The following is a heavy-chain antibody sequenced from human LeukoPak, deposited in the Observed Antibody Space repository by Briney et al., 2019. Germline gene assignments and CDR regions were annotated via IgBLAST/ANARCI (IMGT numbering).Heavy chain of an antibody. D-gene: IGHD3-22*01. CDR1: GYPFIGNY. Sequence: VASVKVSCKASGYPFIGNYIHWERQAPGQGLEWMGWINPNSGGTQYSQKFQGRVTLTRDTSITTGYMELSGLTSDDTAVYYCASLSYYDLSGYFYWGQGTLVTVSS. V-gene: IGHV1-2*02. CDR2: INPNSGGT. CDR3: ASLSYYDLSGYFY. J-gene: IGHJ4*02.